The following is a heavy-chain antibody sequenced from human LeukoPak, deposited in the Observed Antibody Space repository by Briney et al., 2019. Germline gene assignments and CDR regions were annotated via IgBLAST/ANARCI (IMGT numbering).Heavy chain of an antibody. J-gene: IGHJ4*02. CDR2: IYYSGST. CDR3: ASVRSGRYYFDY. Sequence: SETLSLTCTISGGSISIGGYYWSWIRQHPGKALEWIGYIYYSGSTNYSPSLKSRVTISVDTSKNQFSLKLTSVTAADTAVYYCASVRSGRYYFDYWGQGTLVTVSS. V-gene: IGHV4-61*08. CDR1: GGSISIGGYY. D-gene: IGHD5-24*01.